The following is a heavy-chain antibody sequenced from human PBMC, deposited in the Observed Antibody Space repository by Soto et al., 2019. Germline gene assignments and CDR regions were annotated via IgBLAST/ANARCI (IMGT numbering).Heavy chain of an antibody. CDR2: IHYNGNS. CDR3: ARRDISWNYFDY. Sequence: SETLSLTCTVSGGSMSGYYWSWIRQPPGKGLEWIGFIHYNGNSNSNPSLKSRVTISLDTSKSQFSLKLSSVTAADTAVYYCARRDISWNYFDYWGQGTLVTVSS. J-gene: IGHJ4*02. D-gene: IGHD6-13*01. V-gene: IGHV4-59*08. CDR1: GGSMSGYY.